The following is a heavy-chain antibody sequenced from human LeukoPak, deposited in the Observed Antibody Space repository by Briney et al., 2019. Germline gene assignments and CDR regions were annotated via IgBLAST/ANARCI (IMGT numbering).Heavy chain of an antibody. D-gene: IGHD3-10*01. CDR2: FYYSGIT. J-gene: IGHJ5*02. CDR1: GGSISSSGYY. Sequence: PSETLSLTCTVSGGSISSSGYYWGWIRQPPGKGLEWIGSFYYSGITYYNPSLKSRVTISVDTSKNQFSLKLSSVTAADTAVYYCARDSFRRGPTPVLSGSYPFDPWGQGTLVTVSS. V-gene: IGHV4-39*07. CDR3: ARDSFRRGPTPVLSGSYPFDP.